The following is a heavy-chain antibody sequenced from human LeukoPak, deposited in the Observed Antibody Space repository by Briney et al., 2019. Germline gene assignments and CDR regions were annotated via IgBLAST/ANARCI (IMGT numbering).Heavy chain of an antibody. CDR2: INPYSGNT. CDR1: GYTFTSDD. CDR3: ARGQGGSGSGSYYFDY. Sequence: GASVKVSCKASGYTFTSDDINWVRQATGQGLEWMGWINPYSGNTGYARKFQDRVTMTKNTSISTVHMELSSLRSEDTAVYFCARGQGGSGSGSYYFDYWGQGTLVTVSS. V-gene: IGHV1-8*01. J-gene: IGHJ4*02. D-gene: IGHD3-10*01.